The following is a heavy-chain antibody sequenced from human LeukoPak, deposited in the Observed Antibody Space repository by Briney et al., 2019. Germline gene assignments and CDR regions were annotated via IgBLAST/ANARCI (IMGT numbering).Heavy chain of an antibody. Sequence: GESLKISCKGPGYSFTSYWISWVRQMPGKGLEWMGRIDPSDSYTNYSPSFQGHVTISADKSISTAYLQWSSLKASDTAMYYCARQFAEGVQLWLMDYWGQGTLVTVSS. J-gene: IGHJ4*02. CDR3: ARQFAEGVQLWLMDY. V-gene: IGHV5-10-1*01. CDR1: GYSFTSYW. D-gene: IGHD5-18*01. CDR2: IDPSDSYT.